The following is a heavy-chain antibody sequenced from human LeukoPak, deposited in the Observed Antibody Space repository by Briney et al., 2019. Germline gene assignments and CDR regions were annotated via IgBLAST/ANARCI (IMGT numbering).Heavy chain of an antibody. CDR3: ARGIAAAGTGWFDP. Sequence: SETLSLTYTVSGGSISSYYWSWIRQPPGKGLEWIGYIYHSGSTYYNPSLKSRVTISVDRSKNQFSLKLSSVTAADTAVYYCARGIAAAGTGWFDPWGQGTLVTVSS. CDR2: IYHSGST. V-gene: IGHV4-59*12. J-gene: IGHJ5*02. D-gene: IGHD6-13*01. CDR1: GGSISSYY.